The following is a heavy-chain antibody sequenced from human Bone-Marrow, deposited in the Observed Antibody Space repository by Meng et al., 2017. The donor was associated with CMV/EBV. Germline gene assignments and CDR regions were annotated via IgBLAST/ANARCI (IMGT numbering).Heavy chain of an antibody. CDR3: ARGLVVLPALGASVPY. D-gene: IGHD2-2*01. CDR1: GFTFSSYA. Sequence: GESLKISCAASGFTFSSYAMSWVRQAPGKGLEWVSAISGSGGSTYYADSVKGRFTISRDNSKNTLYLQMNSLRAEDTAVYYCARGLVVLPALGASVPYWGQGTLVTVAS. J-gene: IGHJ4*02. CDR2: ISGSGGST. V-gene: IGHV3-23*01.